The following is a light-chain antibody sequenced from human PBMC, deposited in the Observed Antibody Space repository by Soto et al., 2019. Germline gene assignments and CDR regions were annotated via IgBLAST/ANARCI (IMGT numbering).Light chain of an antibody. J-gene: IGLJ1*01. CDR2: YDR. V-gene: IGLV3-21*04. CDR3: QVWDSTSDHLV. CDR1: DIGSRS. Sequence: SYELTQPPSVSVAPGKTATIACGGNDIGSRSVQWYQQKPGQAPVLVIYYDRDRPSGIPDRFSGSNSGNTATLTISSVEDGDEADYYCQVWDSTSDHLVFGTGTKVTVL.